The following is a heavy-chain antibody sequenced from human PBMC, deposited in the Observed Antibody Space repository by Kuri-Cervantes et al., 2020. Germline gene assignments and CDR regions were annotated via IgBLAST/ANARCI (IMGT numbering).Heavy chain of an antibody. CDR1: GGSISSYY. CDR3: ARSGSRVTATHSLGY. D-gene: IGHD2-21*02. CDR2: IYYSGST. Sequence: SETLSLTCTVSGGSISSYYWNWIRQPPGKGLEWIGYIYYSGSTNYNPSLKSRVTISVDTSKSQFSLKLTSVTAADTAVYYCARSGSRVTATHSLGYWGQGTLVTVSS. J-gene: IGHJ4*02. V-gene: IGHV4-59*13.